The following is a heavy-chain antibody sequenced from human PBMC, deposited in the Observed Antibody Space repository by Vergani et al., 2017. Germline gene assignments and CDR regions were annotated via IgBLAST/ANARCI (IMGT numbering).Heavy chain of an antibody. CDR3: ARPLGGYDKSDAFDI. Sequence: EVQLVQSGAEVKKPGASLKISCKGSGYSFTSYWIGWVRPMPGKGLEWMGIIYPGDSDTRYSPSFQGQVTISADKSISTAYLQWSSLQASDTAMYYCARPLGGYDKSDAFDIWGQGTMVTVSS. D-gene: IGHD5-12*01. CDR1: GYSFTSYW. J-gene: IGHJ3*02. CDR2: IYPGDSDT. V-gene: IGHV5-51*01.